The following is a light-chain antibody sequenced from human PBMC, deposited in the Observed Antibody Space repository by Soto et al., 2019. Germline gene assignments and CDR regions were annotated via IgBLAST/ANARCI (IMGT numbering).Light chain of an antibody. V-gene: IGLV3-1*01. J-gene: IGLJ1*01. CDR3: QAWDSSTYV. CDR2: QDN. Sequence: SYELTQPPSVSVSPGQTATITCSGDKLGDKYACWYQQKPGQSPVLVIYQDNKRPSGIPERFSGPNSGNTATLTISGTQAMDEADYYCQAWDSSTYVFGTGTKLTVL. CDR1: KLGDKY.